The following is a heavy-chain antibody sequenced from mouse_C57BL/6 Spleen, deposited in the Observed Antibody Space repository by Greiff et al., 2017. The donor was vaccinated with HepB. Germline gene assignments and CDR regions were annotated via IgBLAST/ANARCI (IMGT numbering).Heavy chain of an antibody. Sequence: VQLQQSGAELVRPGASVKLSCTASGFNIKDDYMHWVKQRPEQGLEWIGWIDPENGDTEYASKFQGKATITADTSSNTAYLQLSSLTSEDTAVYYYTTGDGSSPWFDVWGTGTTVTVSS. CDR2: IDPENGDT. CDR3: TTGDGSSPWFDV. D-gene: IGHD1-1*01. CDR1: GFNIKDDY. J-gene: IGHJ1*03. V-gene: IGHV14-4*01.